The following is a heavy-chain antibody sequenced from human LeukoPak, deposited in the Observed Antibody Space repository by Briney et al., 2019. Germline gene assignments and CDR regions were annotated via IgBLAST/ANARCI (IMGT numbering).Heavy chain of an antibody. J-gene: IGHJ5*02. CDR3: AKTGYSSGWYETRGNWFDP. Sequence: GASVKVSCKASGYTFTSYGISWVPQAPGQGLEWMGWISAYNGNTNYAQKLQGRVTMTTDTSTSTAYMELRSLRSDDTAVYYCAKTGYSSGWYETRGNWFDPWGQGTLVTVSS. D-gene: IGHD6-13*01. CDR1: GYTFTSYG. V-gene: IGHV1-18*01. CDR2: ISAYNGNT.